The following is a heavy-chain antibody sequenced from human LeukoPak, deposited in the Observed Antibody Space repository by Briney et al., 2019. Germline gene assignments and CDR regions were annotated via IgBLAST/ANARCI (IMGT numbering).Heavy chain of an antibody. V-gene: IGHV3-23*01. D-gene: IGHD3-3*01. CDR1: GFTFSSYA. J-gene: IGHJ5*02. CDR3: AKSPVLRFSDDP. Sequence: GGSLRLSCAASGFTFSSYAMSWVRQAPGKGMEWVSAISGSGGSTYYADSVNGRFTISRDNSKNTLYLQMNSLRAEDTAVYYCAKSPVLRFSDDPWGQGTLVTVSS. CDR2: ISGSGGST.